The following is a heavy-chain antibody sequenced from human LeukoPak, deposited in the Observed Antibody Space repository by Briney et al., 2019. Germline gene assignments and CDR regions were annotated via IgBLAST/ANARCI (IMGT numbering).Heavy chain of an antibody. J-gene: IGHJ6*03. CDR3: V. CDR2: VYYSGST. V-gene: IGHV4-38-2*01. Sequence: GTLRLSYAASGFTFSIYGMSWVRQPPGKGLEWIGSVYYSGSTYYNPSLKSRVTISVDTSKNQFSLNRISVTAADTAYYMDVWGKRTTVTGSS. CDR1: GFTFSIYG.